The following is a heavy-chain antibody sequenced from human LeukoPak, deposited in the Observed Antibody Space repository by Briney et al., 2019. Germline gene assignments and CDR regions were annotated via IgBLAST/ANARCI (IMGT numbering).Heavy chain of an antibody. V-gene: IGHV3-74*01. CDR1: GFPFSSYE. J-gene: IGHJ5*02. D-gene: IGHD6-19*01. Sequence: PGGSLRLSCAGSGFPFSSYEMNWLRQAPGKGPEWVSRINSDGSSTSYADSVKGRFTISRDNAKNTLYLQMNSLRAEDTAVYYCARDSYSSGWLNWFDPWGQGTLVTVSS. CDR2: INSDGSST. CDR3: ARDSYSSGWLNWFDP.